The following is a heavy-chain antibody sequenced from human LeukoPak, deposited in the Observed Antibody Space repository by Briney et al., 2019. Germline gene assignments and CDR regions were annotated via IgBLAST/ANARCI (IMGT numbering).Heavy chain of an antibody. Sequence: SETLSLTCTVSGYSISSGDFWGWIRQPPGRGLEWIGSIHHTGSTFYTPSLKSRVTISLDTSKNQFSLRLSSVTAADTAVYYCARDGDVLLWFGESIERMGFDPWGQGTLVTVSS. CDR1: GYSISSGDF. D-gene: IGHD3-10*01. CDR2: IHHTGST. CDR3: ARDGDVLLWFGESIERMGFDP. J-gene: IGHJ5*02. V-gene: IGHV4-38-2*02.